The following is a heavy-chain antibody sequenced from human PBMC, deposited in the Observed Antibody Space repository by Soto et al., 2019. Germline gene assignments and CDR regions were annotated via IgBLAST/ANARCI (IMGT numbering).Heavy chain of an antibody. D-gene: IGHD1-26*01. J-gene: IGHJ2*01. V-gene: IGHV3-23*01. CDR3: AKRTVGGYFDL. CDR2: ISGSGGST. Sequence: EVQLLESGGGLVQPGGSLRLSCAASGFTFSSYAMSWVRQAPGKGLEWVSVISGSGGSTYYADPVQGRFTISRDNSKNTRYLQMNSLRAEDTAVYYCAKRTVGGYFDLWGRGTLVTVSS. CDR1: GFTFSSYA.